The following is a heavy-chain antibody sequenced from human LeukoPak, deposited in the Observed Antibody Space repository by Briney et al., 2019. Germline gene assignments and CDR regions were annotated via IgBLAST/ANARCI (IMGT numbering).Heavy chain of an antibody. CDR3: ATEKHVDIVATGEAFDI. V-gene: IGHV1-24*01. CDR2: FDHEDGES. Sequence: ASVKVSCKVSGYTLTELSMHWVRQAPGKALEWMGGFDHEDGESIYAQKFQGRVTMTEETSTDTPCMELSSLRSEDTAVYYCATEKHVDIVATGEAFDIWGQGTMVTVSS. CDR1: GYTLTELS. D-gene: IGHD5-12*01. J-gene: IGHJ3*02.